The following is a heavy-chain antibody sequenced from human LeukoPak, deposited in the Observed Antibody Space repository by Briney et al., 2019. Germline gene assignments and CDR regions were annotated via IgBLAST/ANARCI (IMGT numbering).Heavy chain of an antibody. V-gene: IGHV3-74*01. D-gene: IGHD4-11*01. CDR1: GFTFTRHW. CDR3: AKRGMTTVKEGFDY. J-gene: IGHJ4*02. CDR2: ITSDGSST. Sequence: PGGSLRLSCAVSGFTFTRHWMHWVRQVPGKGLVWVSRITSDGSSTRYADSVKGRFTISRDNAKNTLYLQMNGLRAEDTAVYYCAKRGMTTVKEGFDYWGQGTLVTVSS.